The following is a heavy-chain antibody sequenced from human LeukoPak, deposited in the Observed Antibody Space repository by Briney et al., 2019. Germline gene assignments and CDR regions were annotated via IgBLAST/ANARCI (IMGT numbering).Heavy chain of an antibody. CDR3: AREKDYYDSSGYYYGVVDY. Sequence: ASVKVSCKASGYTFTSYAMNWVRQAPGQGLEWMGWINTNTGNPTYAQGFTGRFVFSLDTSVSTAYLQISSLKAEDTAVYYCAREKDYYDSSGYYYGVVDYWGQGTLVTVSS. V-gene: IGHV7-4-1*02. CDR2: INTNTGNP. J-gene: IGHJ4*02. CDR1: GYTFTSYA. D-gene: IGHD3-22*01.